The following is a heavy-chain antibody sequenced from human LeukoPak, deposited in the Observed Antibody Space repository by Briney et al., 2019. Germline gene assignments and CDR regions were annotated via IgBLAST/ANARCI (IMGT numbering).Heavy chain of an antibody. CDR1: GFSFSNYA. J-gene: IGHJ4*02. CDR2: ISGRDGST. V-gene: IGHV3-23*01. D-gene: IGHD3-22*01. CDR3: AGLDYYDSSGPGGFDY. Sequence: GGSLRLSCAASGFSFSNYAMSWVRQAPGKGLEWVSAISGRDGSTYYAGSVKGRFTISRDNSKNTLYLQMNSLRGEDTAVYYCAGLDYYDSSGPGGFDYWGQGTLVTGSS.